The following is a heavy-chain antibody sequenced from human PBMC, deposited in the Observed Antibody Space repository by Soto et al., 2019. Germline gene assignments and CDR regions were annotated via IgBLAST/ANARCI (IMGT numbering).Heavy chain of an antibody. Sequence: SLRLSCAASGVAFSDTWMSWVRQSPGKGLEWIARINGKREGGPIDYAAPGNGRFTNARDHSRQMVFLQMDSLKIEDTAGYYCTPDPRYWGQGTLVTVSS. CDR3: TPDPRY. J-gene: IGHJ4*02. V-gene: IGHV3-15*01. CDR1: GVAFSDTW. CDR2: INGKREGGPI.